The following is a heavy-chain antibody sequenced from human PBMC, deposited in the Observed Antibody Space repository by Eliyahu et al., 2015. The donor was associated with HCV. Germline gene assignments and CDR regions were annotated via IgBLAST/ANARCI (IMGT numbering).Heavy chain of an antibody. V-gene: IGHV4-31*03. CDR1: GGSISSGGYY. CDR3: ARDRYYDSSGISAFDI. Sequence: QVQLQESGPGLVKPSQTLSLTCTVXGGSISSGGYYWSWIRQHPGKGLEWIGYIYYSGSTYYNPSLKSRVTISVDTSKNQFSLKLSSVTAADTAVYYCARDRYYDSSGISAFDIWGQGTMVTVSS. J-gene: IGHJ3*02. D-gene: IGHD3-22*01. CDR2: IYYSGST.